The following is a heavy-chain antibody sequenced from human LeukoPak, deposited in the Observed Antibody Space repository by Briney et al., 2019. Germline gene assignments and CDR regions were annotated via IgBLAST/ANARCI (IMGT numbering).Heavy chain of an antibody. D-gene: IGHD6-6*01. CDR2: IKQDGSQE. Sequence: GGSLRLSCATSRFTLSTYWMSWVRQAPGKGLEWVAHIKQDGSQEYYVDSVKGRFTISRDSAKNSLYLQMNSLRAEDTAVYYCAKGSAAARLYYFDYWGQGTLVTVSS. CDR1: RFTLSTYW. V-gene: IGHV3-7*03. J-gene: IGHJ4*02. CDR3: AKGSAAARLYYFDY.